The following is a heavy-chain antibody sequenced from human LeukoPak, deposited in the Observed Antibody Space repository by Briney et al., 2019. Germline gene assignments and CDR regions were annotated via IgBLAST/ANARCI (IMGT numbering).Heavy chain of an antibody. CDR2: IYPGDSDT. CDR3: ARKYSGSYYVCAFDI. D-gene: IGHD1-26*01. J-gene: IGHJ3*02. Sequence: GESLKISCKGSGYSFTSYWIGWVRHMPGKGLEWMGIIYPGDSDTRYSPSFQGQVTISVDKSISTAYLHWSSLKASDTAMYYCARKYSGSYYVCAFDIWGQGTMVTVSS. V-gene: IGHV5-51*01. CDR1: GYSFTSYW.